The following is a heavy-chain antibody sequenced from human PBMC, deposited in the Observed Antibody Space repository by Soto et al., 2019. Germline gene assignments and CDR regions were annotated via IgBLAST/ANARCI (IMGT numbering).Heavy chain of an antibody. Sequence: EVQLVESGGGLVKPGGSLRLSCAASGFTFSNAWMNWVRQAPGKGLEWVGRIKSKTDGGTTDYAAPVKGRFTISRDDSKNTLYLQMNSLKTEDTAVYYCTIHKVATIAYYYYGMDVWGQGTTVTVSS. CDR2: IKSKTDGGTT. CDR3: TIHKVATIAYYYYGMDV. CDR1: GFTFSNAW. D-gene: IGHD5-12*01. J-gene: IGHJ6*02. V-gene: IGHV3-15*07.